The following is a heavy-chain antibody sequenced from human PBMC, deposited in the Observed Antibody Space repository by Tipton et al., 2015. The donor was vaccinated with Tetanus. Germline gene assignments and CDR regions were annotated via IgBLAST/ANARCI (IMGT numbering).Heavy chain of an antibody. CDR2: ISWNSGSI. J-gene: IGHJ6*02. V-gene: IGHV3-9*01. CDR3: AKDTGVTPHYGMEV. D-gene: IGHD2-21*02. CDR1: GFTFDDYA. Sequence: SLRLSCAASGFTFDDYAMHWARQAPGKGLEWVSGISWNSGSIGYADSVKGRFTISRDNAKNSLYLQMNSPRAEDTALYYCAKDTGVTPHYGMEVWGQGTRVTVSS.